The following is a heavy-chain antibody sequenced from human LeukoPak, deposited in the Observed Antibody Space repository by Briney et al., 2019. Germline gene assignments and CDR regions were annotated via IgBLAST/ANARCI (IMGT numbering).Heavy chain of an antibody. CDR3: ARENLDAFDI. V-gene: IGHV4-59*01. J-gene: IGHJ3*02. Sequence: SETLSLTCTVSGGSISSYYWSWIRRPPGKGLEWIGYIHYSGSTNYNPSLKSRVTISVDTSKNQFSLKLSSVTAADTAVYYCARENLDAFDIWGQGTMVTVSS. CDR1: GGSISSYY. CDR2: IHYSGST.